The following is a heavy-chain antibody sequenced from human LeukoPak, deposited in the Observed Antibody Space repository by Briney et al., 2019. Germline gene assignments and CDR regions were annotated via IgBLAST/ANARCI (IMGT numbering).Heavy chain of an antibody. CDR2: ISSSSSTI. Sequence: PGGSLRLSCAASGFTFSTFIMGRVRQAPGKGLEWVSYISSSSSTIYYADSVKGRFTISRDNAKNSLYLQMNSLRAEDTAVYYCARDRNGIAVAGILFDYWGQGTLVTVSS. J-gene: IGHJ4*02. D-gene: IGHD6-19*01. CDR1: GFTFSTFI. V-gene: IGHV3-48*01. CDR3: ARDRNGIAVAGILFDY.